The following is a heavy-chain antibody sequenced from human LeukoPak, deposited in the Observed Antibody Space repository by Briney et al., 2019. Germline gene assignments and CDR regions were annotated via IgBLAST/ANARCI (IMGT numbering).Heavy chain of an antibody. Sequence: ASVKVSCKASGYTFTGYDMHWVRQAPGQGLEWMGRINPNNGGTNYAQKFQGRVTMTRDTSISTAYMELSRLRSDDTAVYYCARDMYYYSRTGFDPWGQGTLVTVSS. D-gene: IGHD3-10*01. V-gene: IGHV1-2*06. CDR3: ARDMYYYSRTGFDP. CDR2: INPNNGGT. CDR1: GYTFTGYD. J-gene: IGHJ5*02.